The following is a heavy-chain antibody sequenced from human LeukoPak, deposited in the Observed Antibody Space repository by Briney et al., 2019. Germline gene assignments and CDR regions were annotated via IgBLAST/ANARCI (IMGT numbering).Heavy chain of an antibody. J-gene: IGHJ4*02. D-gene: IGHD6-13*01. CDR2: ICGSGGST. CDR1: GFTFSIYA. Sequence: GGSLRLSCAASGFTFSIYAMSWVRQAPGKGVEWVSAICGSGGSTYYADSVKGRFTISRDNSKNTQYLQMNSLRDEDTAVYYCAKYPSGIAAAGAEDYWGQGTLVTVSS. CDR3: AKYPSGIAAAGAEDY. V-gene: IGHV3-23*01.